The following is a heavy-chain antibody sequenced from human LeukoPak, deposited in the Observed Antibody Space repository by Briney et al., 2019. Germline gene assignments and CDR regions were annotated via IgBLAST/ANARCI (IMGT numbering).Heavy chain of an antibody. CDR1: GYTFTSYG. CDR3: ARDIVVVPAARGLDP. J-gene: IGHJ5*02. V-gene: IGHV1-18*01. D-gene: IGHD2-2*01. Sequence: GASVKVSCKASGYTFTSYGISWVRQAPGQGLEWMGWISAYNGNTNYAQKFQGRVTITADESTSTAYMELSSLRSEDTAVYYCARDIVVVPAARGLDPWGQGTLVTVSS. CDR2: ISAYNGNT.